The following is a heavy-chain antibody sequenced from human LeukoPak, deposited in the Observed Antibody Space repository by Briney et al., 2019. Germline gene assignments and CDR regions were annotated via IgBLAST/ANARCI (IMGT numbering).Heavy chain of an antibody. CDR1: GFTFSSYN. J-gene: IGHJ6*03. CDR3: ARDPYSGSYGNDYYYYMDV. D-gene: IGHD1-26*01. CDR2: ITSSSTYI. Sequence: GGSLRLSCAASGFTFSSYNMNWVRQAPGKGLEWVSSITSSSTYIYCADSVKGRFTISRDNARNSLYLQMNSLRAEDTAVYYCARDPYSGSYGNDYYYYMDVWGKGTTVTISS. V-gene: IGHV3-21*01.